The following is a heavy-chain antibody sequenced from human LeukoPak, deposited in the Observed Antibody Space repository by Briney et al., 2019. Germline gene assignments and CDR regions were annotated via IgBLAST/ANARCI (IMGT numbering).Heavy chain of an antibody. J-gene: IGHJ4*02. V-gene: IGHV4-59*01. CDR1: GGSISSYY. D-gene: IGHD6-13*01. CDR2: IYYSGST. CDR3: ARGGYSREFDY. Sequence: SETLSLTCTVSGGSISSYYWSWIRQPPGKGLEWIGYIYYSGSTNYNPSLKSRVTISVDTSKNQFSLKLGSVTAADTAVYYCARGGYSREFDYWGQGTLVTVSS.